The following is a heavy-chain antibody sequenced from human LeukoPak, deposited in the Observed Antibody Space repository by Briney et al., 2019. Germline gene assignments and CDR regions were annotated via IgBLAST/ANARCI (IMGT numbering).Heavy chain of an antibody. CDR1: GYSFTSYW. D-gene: IGHD3-10*01. CDR3: ARDVWFGEFNNAFDI. J-gene: IGHJ3*02. V-gene: IGHV5-51*01. Sequence: GESLKISCKGSGYSFTSYWIGWVRQMPGKGLEWMGIIYPGDSDTRYSPSFQGQVTISADKSISTAYLQWSSLKASDTAMYYCARDVWFGEFNNAFDIWGQGTMVTVSS. CDR2: IYPGDSDT.